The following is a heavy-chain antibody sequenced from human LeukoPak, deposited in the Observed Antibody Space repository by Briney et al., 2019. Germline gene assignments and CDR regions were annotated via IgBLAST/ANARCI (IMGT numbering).Heavy chain of an antibody. D-gene: IGHD4-17*01. CDR1: GSTFTSYG. J-gene: IGHJ4*02. V-gene: IGHV1-18*01. CDR3: AKDFIYGDYALDH. Sequence: ASVEVSCSASGSTFTSYGISWVRQAPGQGLEWMGWTSAYNGNTNYAHMLHVRVTMTTSTSTTTDYLELKSMRSEDTAVYYCAKDFIYGDYALDHWGQGTLVSVSS. CDR2: TSAYNGNT.